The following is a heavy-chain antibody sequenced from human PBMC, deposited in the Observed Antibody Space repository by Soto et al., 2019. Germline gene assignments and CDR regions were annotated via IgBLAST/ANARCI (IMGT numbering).Heavy chain of an antibody. CDR1: GSRFSNYV. V-gene: IGHV1-69*06. CDR2: IIPIFNTT. CDR3: AREGRGKKAGYNGLVSLGY. D-gene: IGHD2-2*02. J-gene: IGHJ4*02. Sequence: QVQLVQSGAEVKTPGSSLKVSCTVSGSRFSNYVISWVRQAPGHGLEWLGRIIPIFNTTQYAQKFQGRVTITADKSTNTVSLELSSLTSDDTAVYYCAREGRGKKAGYNGLVSLGYWGQGTLVTVSS.